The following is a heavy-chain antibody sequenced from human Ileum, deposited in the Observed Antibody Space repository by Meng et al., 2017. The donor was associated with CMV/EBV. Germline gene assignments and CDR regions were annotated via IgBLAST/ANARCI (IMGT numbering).Heavy chain of an antibody. Sequence: QKQLQESGPRLVKPSATRAPTCTFSGGSISNGNFYWGWIRQPPGKELELIGSMFYRGNTYYNPSLRSRVTISLDTSKDQFSLRLTSVTGADTAVYYCARMTLYWYFDLWGRGSLVTVSS. CDR2: MFYRGNT. V-gene: IGHV4-39*07. J-gene: IGHJ2*01. CDR3: ARMTLYWYFDL. CDR1: GGSISNGNFY. D-gene: IGHD2-21*02.